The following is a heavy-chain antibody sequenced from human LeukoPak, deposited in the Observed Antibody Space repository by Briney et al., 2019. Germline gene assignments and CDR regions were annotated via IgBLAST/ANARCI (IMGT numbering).Heavy chain of an antibody. CDR3: ARVRPSYGSGSYVDY. V-gene: IGHV4-34*01. J-gene: IGHJ4*02. CDR2: INHSGST. Sequence: PSETLSLTCAVYGGSFSGYYWSWIRQPPGKGLEWIGEINHSGSTNYNPSLKSRVTISVDTSKNQFSLKLSSVTAADTAVYYCARVRPSYGSGSYVDYWGQGTLVTVSS. D-gene: IGHD3-10*01. CDR1: GGSFSGYY.